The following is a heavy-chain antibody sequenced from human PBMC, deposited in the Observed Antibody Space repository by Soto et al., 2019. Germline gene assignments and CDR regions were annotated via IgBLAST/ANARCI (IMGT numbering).Heavy chain of an antibody. Sequence: GGSLRLSCAASGFTISSYWMHWVRQAPGKGLVWVSRINSDGSSTSYADSVKGRFTISRDNAKNTLYLQMNSLRAEDTAVYYCAIDFWSGYPFDYYGMDVWGKGTTVTVSS. D-gene: IGHD3-3*01. J-gene: IGHJ6*04. CDR3: AIDFWSGYPFDYYGMDV. CDR1: GFTISSYW. CDR2: INSDGSST. V-gene: IGHV3-74*01.